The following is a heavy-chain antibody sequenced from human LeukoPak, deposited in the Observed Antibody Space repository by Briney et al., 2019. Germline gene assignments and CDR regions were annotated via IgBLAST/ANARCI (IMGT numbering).Heavy chain of an antibody. Sequence: GGSLRLSYAASGFTFSSYVMHWVRQAPGKGLEWVAIISYDGSNEYYADSVKGRFTISRDNSKNTLYLQMNSLRAADTAVYYCANRGATALEDFDYWGQGTLVTVSS. D-gene: IGHD4/OR15-4a*01. CDR2: ISYDGSNE. CDR1: GFTFSSYV. V-gene: IGHV3-30*04. CDR3: ANRGATALEDFDY. J-gene: IGHJ4*02.